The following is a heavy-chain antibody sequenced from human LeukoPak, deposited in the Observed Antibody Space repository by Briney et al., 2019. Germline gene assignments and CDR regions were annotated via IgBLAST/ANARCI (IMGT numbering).Heavy chain of an antibody. CDR1: GFTFSSYW. J-gene: IGHJ4*02. CDR2: INSDGSST. V-gene: IGHV3-74*01. Sequence: PGGSLRLSCAASGFTFSSYWMHWVRQAPGKGLVWVSRINSDGSSTSYADSVKGRFTISRDNAKNTLYLQMNSLRAEDTAVYYCARGPFFMVRGVIPFDYWGQGTLVTVSS. D-gene: IGHD3-10*01. CDR3: ARGPFFMVRGVIPFDY.